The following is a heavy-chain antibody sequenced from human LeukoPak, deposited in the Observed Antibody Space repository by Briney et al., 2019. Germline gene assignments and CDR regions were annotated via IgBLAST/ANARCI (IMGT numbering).Heavy chain of an antibody. CDR3: ASGYGSGSPS. CDR1: GFTFSSYW. Sequence: GGSLRLSCAASGFTFSSYWMHWVRQAPGKGLGWVSRINSDGSSTSYADSVKGRFTISRDNAKNTLYLQMNSLRAEDTAVYYCASGYGSGSPSRGQGTMVTVSS. D-gene: IGHD3-10*01. V-gene: IGHV3-74*01. J-gene: IGHJ3*01. CDR2: INSDGSST.